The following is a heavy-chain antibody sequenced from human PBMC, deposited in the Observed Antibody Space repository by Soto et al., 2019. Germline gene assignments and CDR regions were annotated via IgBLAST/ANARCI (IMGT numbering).Heavy chain of an antibody. CDR2: INHSGST. J-gene: IGHJ5*02. CDR1: GGDITGYY. D-gene: IGHD4-17*01. Sequence: SETLSLTCGCSGGDITGYYCSWIRQSPGKGLEWIGEINHSGSTNYNPSLKSRVTISVDTSKNQLSLKLSSVTAADTAVYYCERGIDYVGQNDNWFDTWGRGTLVTVS. CDR3: ERGIDYVGQNDNWFDT. V-gene: IGHV4-34*01.